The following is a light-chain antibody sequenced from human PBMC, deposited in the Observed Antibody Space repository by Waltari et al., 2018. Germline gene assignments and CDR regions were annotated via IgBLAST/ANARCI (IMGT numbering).Light chain of an antibody. J-gene: IGLJ1*01. CDR2: LEGSGSY. CDR1: SGHSSYI. V-gene: IGLV4-60*03. Sequence: QPVLTQSSSASASLGSSVKLTCTLSSGHSSYIIAWHQQQPGKAPRYLMKLEGSGSYNKGSGVPDRFSGSSSVADRYLTISNLQSEDEADYYCETWDSNTRVFGTGTKVTVL. CDR3: ETWDSNTRV.